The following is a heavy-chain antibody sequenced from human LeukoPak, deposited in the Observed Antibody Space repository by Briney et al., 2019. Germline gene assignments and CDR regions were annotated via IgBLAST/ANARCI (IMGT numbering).Heavy chain of an antibody. D-gene: IGHD6-13*01. CDR3: AKDPGIAEYFDY. Sequence: GGSLRLSCAASGFTFSSYSMNWVRQAPGKGLEWVSSISSSSSYIYYADSVKGRFTISRDNAKNSLYLQMNSLRAEDTAVYYCAKDPGIAEYFDYWGQGTLVTVSS. CDR2: ISSSSSYI. J-gene: IGHJ4*02. CDR1: GFTFSSYS. V-gene: IGHV3-21*04.